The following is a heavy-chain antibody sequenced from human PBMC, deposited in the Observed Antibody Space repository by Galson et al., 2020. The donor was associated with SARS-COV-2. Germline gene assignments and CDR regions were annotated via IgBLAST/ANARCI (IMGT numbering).Heavy chain of an antibody. J-gene: IGHJ6*02. CDR1: GYTFTSYD. D-gene: IGHD2-15*01. V-gene: IGHV1-8*01. CDR2: MNFNSGTT. Sequence: ASVKVSCKASGYTFTSYDINWVRQATGQGLEWMGWMNFNSGTTGYAQKFQGRLTMTRDTSISTAYMELSSLRSEDTAVYYCAKIGGSQRPFYTYYDMDVWGQGTTVTVSS. CDR3: AKIGGSQRPFYTYYDMDV.